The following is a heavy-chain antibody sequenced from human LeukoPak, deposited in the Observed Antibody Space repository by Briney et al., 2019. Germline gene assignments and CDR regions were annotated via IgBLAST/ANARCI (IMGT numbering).Heavy chain of an antibody. CDR1: GYTFTGYH. CDR2: INPNSGGT. CDR3: ARWPVAATRAFDY. D-gene: IGHD5-12*01. V-gene: IGHV1-2*02. J-gene: IGHJ4*02. Sequence: ASVKVSCKASGYTFTGYHMHWVRQAPGQGLEWMGWINPNSGGTNYAQKFQGRVTMTRDTSISTAYMELSRLRSDDTAVYYCARWPVAATRAFDYWGQGTLVTVSS.